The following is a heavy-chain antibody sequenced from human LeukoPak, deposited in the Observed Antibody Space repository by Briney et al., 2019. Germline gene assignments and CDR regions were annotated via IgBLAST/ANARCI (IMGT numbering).Heavy chain of an antibody. CDR1: GDSISTGGFY. CDR3: ARGGRTIFGAKYYFDY. J-gene: IGHJ4*02. Sequence: PSETLSLTCTVSGDSISTGGFYWTWLRQHPGKGLEWIAYMHNRGSSYYNPSLQSRVAISIDASRNQFSLTLSSVTAADTAVFYCARGGRTIFGAKYYFDYWGQGTLVTVSS. CDR2: MHNRGSS. D-gene: IGHD3-3*01. V-gene: IGHV4-31*03.